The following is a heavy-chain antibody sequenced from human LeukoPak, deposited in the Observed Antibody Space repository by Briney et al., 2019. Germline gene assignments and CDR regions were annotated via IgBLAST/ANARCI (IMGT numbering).Heavy chain of an antibody. D-gene: IGHD1-26*01. V-gene: IGHV3-74*01. J-gene: IGHJ5*02. CDR3: ARGILGATNFFDP. CDR1: GFTFSTYW. CDR2: INSDGSRT. Sequence: GGSLRLSCAASGFTFSTYWMRWVRQAPGKGLVWVSHINSDGSRTTYADSVKGRFTISRDNAKNTLYLQMNSLSAEDTAVYYCARGILGATNFFDPWGQGTLVTVSS.